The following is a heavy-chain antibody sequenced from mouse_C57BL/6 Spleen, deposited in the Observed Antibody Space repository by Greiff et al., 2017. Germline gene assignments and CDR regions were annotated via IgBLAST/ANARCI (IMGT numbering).Heavy chain of an antibody. J-gene: IGHJ1*03. CDR1: GFSINSDCS. D-gene: IGHD2-1*01. Sequence: EVMLVESGPSLVRPSQTLSLTCTVTGFSINSDCSWIWIRQFPGNKLEYIGYTFYSGITYYNPSLERRTYITRDTSKNQVSLKLSSVTTEDTAVYYCARDYYGNWYFEVWGTGTTGTVSS. V-gene: IGHV3-3*01. CDR2: TFYSGIT. CDR3: ARDYYGNWYFEV.